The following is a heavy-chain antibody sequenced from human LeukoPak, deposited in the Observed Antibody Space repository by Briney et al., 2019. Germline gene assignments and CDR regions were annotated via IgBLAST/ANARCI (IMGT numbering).Heavy chain of an antibody. CDR3: AKFLHYYYDSSPFDY. D-gene: IGHD3-22*01. J-gene: IGHJ4*02. CDR1: GFTFSSYG. Sequence: GGSLRLSCAASGFTFSSYGMHWVRQAPGKGLEWAAFIRYDGSNKYYADSVKGRFTISRDNSKNTLYLQTNSLRAEDTAVYYCAKFLHYYYDSSPFDYWGQGTLVTVSS. V-gene: IGHV3-30*02. CDR2: IRYDGSNK.